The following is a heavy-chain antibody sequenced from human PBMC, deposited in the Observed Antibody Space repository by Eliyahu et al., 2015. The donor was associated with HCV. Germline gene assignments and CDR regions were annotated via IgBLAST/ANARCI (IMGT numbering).Heavy chain of an antibody. Sequence: EVQLVESGGGLVKPGGSLRLSCAASXFTFSSYSMNWVRQAPGKGXEWVSXISSSSSYIYYADSVKGRFTISRDNAKNSLYLQMNSLRAEDTAVYYCARDYSSGYYLFDYWGQGTLVTVSS. CDR3: ARDYSSGYYLFDY. J-gene: IGHJ4*02. V-gene: IGHV3-21*01. CDR1: XFTFSSYS. D-gene: IGHD3-22*01. CDR2: ISSSSSYI.